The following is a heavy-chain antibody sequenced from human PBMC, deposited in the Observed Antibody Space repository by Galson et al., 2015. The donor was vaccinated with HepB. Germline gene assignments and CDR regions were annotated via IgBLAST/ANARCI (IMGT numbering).Heavy chain of an antibody. Sequence: SLRLSCAGSGYTSNSAWMNWVRQAPGKGLEWVARIRTQSEGRTAYATPVKGRFTISRDDSNNALYLHMNNLKPEDTAMYYCTADVPEPLSQIDYWGQGTLVTVSS. CDR3: TADVPEPLSQIDY. D-gene: IGHD1-14*01. V-gene: IGHV3-15*01. CDR2: IRTQSEGRT. CDR1: GYTSNSAW. J-gene: IGHJ4*02.